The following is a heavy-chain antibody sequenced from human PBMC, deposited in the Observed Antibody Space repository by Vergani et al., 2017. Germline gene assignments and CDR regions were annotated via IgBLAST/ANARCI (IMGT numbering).Heavy chain of an antibody. V-gene: IGHV3-33*01. CDR3: ARCQGPAAIRLSVRNYMDF. J-gene: IGHJ6*03. D-gene: IGHD2-2*02. CDR1: RSTFKTYG. CDR2: IYYGGSNA. Sequence: QGQLVESGGGIVQPGRSPTLSCVASRSTFKTYGMHWVRQAPGKGLEWVGLIYYGGSNAYYADSVKGRFTISRDNSKNTLYLQMSSLRAEDTAVDYCARCQGPAAIRLSVRNYMDFWGKGTTVIVSS.